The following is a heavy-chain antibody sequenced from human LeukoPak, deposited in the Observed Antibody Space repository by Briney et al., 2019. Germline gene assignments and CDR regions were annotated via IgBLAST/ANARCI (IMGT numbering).Heavy chain of an antibody. CDR3: AKGQFLSRTPPFDY. CDR1: GFTFSNYG. Sequence: PAQSLRLSCAASGFTFSNYGMHWVRQAHGEGQGWVGVIRNDGSKKYYADSVKDRFTISRENSKNTTYLQMNRLRTEDTAIYYCAKGQFLSRTPPFDYWGQGTLVTVSS. V-gene: IGHV3-33*06. CDR2: IRNDGSKK. D-gene: IGHD3-3*01. J-gene: IGHJ4*02.